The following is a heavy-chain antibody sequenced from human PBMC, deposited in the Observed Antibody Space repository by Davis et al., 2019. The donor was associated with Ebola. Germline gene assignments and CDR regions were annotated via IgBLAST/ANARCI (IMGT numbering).Heavy chain of an antibody. V-gene: IGHV4-59*01. CDR1: GGSISSYY. CDR2: IYYSGST. Sequence: GSLRLSCTVSGGSISSYYWSWIRQPPGKGLERIGYIYYSGSTNYNPSLKSRVTISVDTSKNQFSLKLSSVTAADTAVYYCARGGLDSSSWYVNYFDYWGQGTLVTVSS. CDR3: ARGGLDSSSWYVNYFDY. D-gene: IGHD6-13*01. J-gene: IGHJ4*02.